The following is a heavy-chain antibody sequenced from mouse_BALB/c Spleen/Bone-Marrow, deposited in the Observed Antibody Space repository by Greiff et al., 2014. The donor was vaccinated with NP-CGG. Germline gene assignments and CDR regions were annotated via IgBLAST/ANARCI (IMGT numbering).Heavy chain of an antibody. V-gene: IGHV5-17*02. J-gene: IGHJ2*01. CDR1: GFTFSSFG. CDR2: ISSGSSTI. Sequence: DVKLVESGGGLVQPGGSRKLSCAASGFTFSSFGMHWVRQTPEKGLEWVAYISSGSSTIYYADTVKGRFTISRDNPKNTLLLQVTSLRSEDTAMYYCTRGGNWDDFDYWGQGTTLTVSS. CDR3: TRGGNWDDFDY. D-gene: IGHD4-1*01.